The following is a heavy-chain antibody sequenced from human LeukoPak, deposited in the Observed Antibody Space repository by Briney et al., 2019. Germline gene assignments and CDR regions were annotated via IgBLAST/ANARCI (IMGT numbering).Heavy chain of an antibody. CDR1: GFTFSNYA. D-gene: IGHD6-19*01. V-gene: IGHV3-21*01. Sequence: GGSLRLSCAASGFTFSNYAMSWVRQAPGKGLEWVSSISSSSSYIYYADSVKGRFTISRDNAKNSLYLQMNSLRAEDTAVYYCARFGSGWYGVDYWGQGTLVTVSS. CDR3: ARFGSGWYGVDY. CDR2: ISSSSSYI. J-gene: IGHJ4*02.